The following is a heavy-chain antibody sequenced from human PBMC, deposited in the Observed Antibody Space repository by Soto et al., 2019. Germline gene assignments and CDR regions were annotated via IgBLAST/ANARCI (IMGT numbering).Heavy chain of an antibody. CDR1: GGSISSYY. CDR2: IYYSGST. D-gene: IGHD6-13*01. V-gene: IGHV4-59*01. CDR3: ARERIAAASQNWFDP. Sequence: SETLSLTCTVSGGSISSYYWSWIRQPPGKGLEWIGYIYYSGSTNYNPSLKSRVTISVDTSKNQFSLKLSSVTAADTAVYYCARERIAAASQNWFDPWGQGTLVTVSS. J-gene: IGHJ5*02.